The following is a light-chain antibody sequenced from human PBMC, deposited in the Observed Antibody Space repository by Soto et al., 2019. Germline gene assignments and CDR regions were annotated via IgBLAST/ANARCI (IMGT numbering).Light chain of an antibody. V-gene: IGLV1-51*01. J-gene: IGLJ2*01. CDR3: GTWDSSLKSVV. CDR2: DSY. Sequence: QSVLTQPPSVSAAPGQKVTISCSGSNSNIGHDYVSWYQRLPGTAPKLLIYDSYKRPSGIPDRFSGSTSGTSATLGITGPQTGDEADYYCGTWDSSLKSVVFGGGTKLTVL. CDR1: NSNIGHDY.